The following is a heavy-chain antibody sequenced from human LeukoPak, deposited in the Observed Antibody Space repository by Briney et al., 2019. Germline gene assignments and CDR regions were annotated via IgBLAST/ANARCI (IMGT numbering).Heavy chain of an antibody. CDR3: ASADYGDYDY. D-gene: IGHD4-17*01. V-gene: IGHV3-23*01. CDR2: ISNSGGNT. CDR1: GFTFSNAW. J-gene: IGHJ4*02. Sequence: GGSLRLSCAASGFTFSNAWMSWVRRAPGKGLEWVSAISNSGGNTYYADSVKGRFTISRDNSKNTLYLQMNSLRAEDTAVYYCASADYGDYDYWGQGSLVTVSS.